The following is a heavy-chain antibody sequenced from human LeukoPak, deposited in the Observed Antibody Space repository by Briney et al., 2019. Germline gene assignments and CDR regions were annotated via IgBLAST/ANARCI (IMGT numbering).Heavy chain of an antibody. CDR1: GFTFSIYW. D-gene: IGHD5-24*01. CDR3: ARDGYNLDAFDI. Sequence: QTGGSLRLSCAASGFTFSIYWMHWVRQAPGKGLVWVSRINSDGSSTNYADSVKGRFTISRDNAKNTLYLQMNSLRAEDTAVFDCARDGYNLDAFDIWGQGTMVTVSS. J-gene: IGHJ3*02. V-gene: IGHV3-74*01. CDR2: INSDGSST.